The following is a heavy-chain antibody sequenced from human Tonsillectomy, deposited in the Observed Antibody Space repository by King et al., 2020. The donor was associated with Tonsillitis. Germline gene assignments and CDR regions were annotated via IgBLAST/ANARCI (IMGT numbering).Heavy chain of an antibody. CDR1: GGSFSGYY. CDR2: INHTGRS. Sequence: VQLQQWGAGLLKPSETLSLTCAVYGGSFSGYYWSWIRQPPGKGREVIGGINHTGRSNYNPALNSRVTISVETSKNPFSLQLSSVTAADTAVYYCARGPYYDFWGGYYTWFDPWGQGTLVTVSS. D-gene: IGHD3-3*01. V-gene: IGHV4-34*01. CDR3: ARGPYYDFWGGYYTWFDP. J-gene: IGHJ5*02.